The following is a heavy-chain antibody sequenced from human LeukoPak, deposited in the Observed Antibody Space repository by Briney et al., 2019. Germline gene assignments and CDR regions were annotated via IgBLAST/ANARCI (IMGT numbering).Heavy chain of an antibody. CDR3: ARVFGQSRSGRGFDY. D-gene: IGHD1-14*01. J-gene: IGHJ4*02. CDR2: INPNSGGT. Sequence: ASVKVSCTASGYTFTGYYMHWVRQAPGQGLEWMGWINPNSGGTNYAQKFQGRVTMTRDTSISTAYMELRRLRSDDTAVYYCARVFGQSRSGRGFDYWGQGTLVTVSS. CDR1: GYTFTGYY. V-gene: IGHV1-2*02.